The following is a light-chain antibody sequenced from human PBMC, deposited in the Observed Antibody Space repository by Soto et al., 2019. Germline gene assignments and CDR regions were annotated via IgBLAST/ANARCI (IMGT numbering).Light chain of an antibody. Sequence: QSVLTQPPSVSGAPGQRVGISCTGSSSNIGARYDVHWYQHLPGTAPKLLIYGNSNRPSGVPDRFSGSKSGTSASLAITGLQAEDEADYYCQSYDSSLSGYVFGTGTKLTVL. CDR2: GNS. CDR3: QSYDSSLSGYV. CDR1: SSNIGARYD. V-gene: IGLV1-40*01. J-gene: IGLJ1*01.